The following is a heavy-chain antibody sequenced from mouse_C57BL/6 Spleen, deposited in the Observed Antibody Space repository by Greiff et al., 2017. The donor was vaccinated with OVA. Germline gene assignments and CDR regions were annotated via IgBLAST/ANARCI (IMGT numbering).Heavy chain of an antibody. CDR1: GFTFSSYA. J-gene: IGHJ2*01. V-gene: IGHV5-4*01. D-gene: IGHD1-1*01. Sequence: EVKLVESGGGLVKPGGSLKLSCAASGFTFSSYAMSWVRQTPEKRLEWVATISDGGSYTYYPDNVKGRFTISRDNAKNNLYLQMSHLKSEDTAMYYCARDSHYYGSSFDYWGQGTTLTVSS. CDR3: ARDSHYYGSSFDY. CDR2: ISDGGSYT.